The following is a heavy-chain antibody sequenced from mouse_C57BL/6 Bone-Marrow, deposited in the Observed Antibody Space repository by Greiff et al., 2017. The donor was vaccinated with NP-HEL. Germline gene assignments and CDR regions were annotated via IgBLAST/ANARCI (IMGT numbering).Heavy chain of an antibody. CDR3: ARGLLRSWLAY. D-gene: IGHD1-1*01. Sequence: VQLQQSGPELVKPGASVKMSSKASGYTFTDYNMHWVKQSHGKSLEWIGYINPNNGGTSYNQKFKGKATLTVNKSSSTAYMELRSLTSEDSAVYYCARGLLRSWLAYWGQGTLVTVSA. J-gene: IGHJ3*01. CDR2: INPNNGGT. CDR1: GYTFTDYN. V-gene: IGHV1-22*01.